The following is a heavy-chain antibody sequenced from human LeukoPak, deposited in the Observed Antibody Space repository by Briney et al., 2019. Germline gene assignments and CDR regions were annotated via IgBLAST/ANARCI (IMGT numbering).Heavy chain of an antibody. CDR2: IYSGGGA. CDR3: AKEGYSGSPFVEY. Sequence: GGSLRLSCAASGFTVTSNYMSWVRQAPGKGLEWVSIIYSGGGAYYADSVKGRFTISRDNAKNTLYLQMNSLRAEDTAAYYCAKEGYSGSPFVEYWSQGTPVTVSS. D-gene: IGHD5-12*01. CDR1: GFTVTSNY. V-gene: IGHV3-53*01. J-gene: IGHJ4*02.